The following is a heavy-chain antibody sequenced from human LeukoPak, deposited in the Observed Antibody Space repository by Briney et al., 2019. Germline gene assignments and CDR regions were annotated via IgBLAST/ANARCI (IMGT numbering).Heavy chain of an antibody. J-gene: IGHJ4*02. CDR3: ARDDDLAVTYDY. V-gene: IGHV1-18*01. CDR1: GYTFTSYG. CDR2: ISAYNDNT. D-gene: IGHD4-17*01. Sequence: AASVKVSCKASGYTFTSYGISWVRQAPGQGLEWMGWISAYNDNTNYAQKFQGRVTMTTDTSTSTAYMELRSLRSDDTAVYYCARDDDLAVTYDYWGQGTLVTVSS.